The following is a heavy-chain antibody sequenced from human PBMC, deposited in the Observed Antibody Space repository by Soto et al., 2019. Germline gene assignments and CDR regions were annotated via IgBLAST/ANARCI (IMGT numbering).Heavy chain of an antibody. CDR1: GFSFSDHA. CDR3: ALHNRITQIVADTAL. J-gene: IGHJ4*02. CDR2: VAPDGFSK. Sequence: GGSLRLSCAASGFSFSDHAMPWVRRAPAKGLDSVALVAPDGFSKYYAGSVKGRFTISSDKSPNTLFLQMDSLDTEDTAVYYCALHNRITQIVADTALWGTGTLVTVAS. V-gene: IGHV3-30-3*01. D-gene: IGHD2-21*01.